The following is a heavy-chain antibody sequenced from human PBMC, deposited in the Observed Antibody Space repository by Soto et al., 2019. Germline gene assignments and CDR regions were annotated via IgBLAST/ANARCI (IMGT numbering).Heavy chain of an antibody. CDR2: ISYDGSNK. J-gene: IGHJ4*02. Sequence: QVQLVESGGGVVQPGRSLRLSCAASGFTFSSYAMHWVRQAPGKGLEWVAVISYDGSNKYYADSVKGRFTISRDNSKNTLYLQMNSLRAEDTAVYYCARDESVAVADPFGYWGQGTLVTVSS. D-gene: IGHD6-19*01. CDR1: GFTFSSYA. V-gene: IGHV3-30-3*01. CDR3: ARDESVAVADPFGY.